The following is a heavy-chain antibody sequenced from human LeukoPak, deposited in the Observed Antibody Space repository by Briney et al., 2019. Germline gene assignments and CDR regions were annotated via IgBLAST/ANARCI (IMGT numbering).Heavy chain of an antibody. CDR1: GGSISSYY. V-gene: IGHV4-59*01. CDR3: AASPFNSLLYELVY. CDR2: IYYSGST. D-gene: IGHD3-9*01. Sequence: SETLSLTCSVSGGSISSYYWSWIRQPPGKGLKWIGYIYYSGSTNYNPSLKSRVTISVDTSKNQFSLKLSSVTAADTAVYYCAASPFNSLLYELVYWGQGTLVTVSS. J-gene: IGHJ4*02.